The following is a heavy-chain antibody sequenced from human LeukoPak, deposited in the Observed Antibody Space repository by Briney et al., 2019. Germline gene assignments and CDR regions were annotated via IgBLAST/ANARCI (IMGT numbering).Heavy chain of an antibody. V-gene: IGHV4-31*03. CDR2: IYYSGST. CDR3: ARAPNWRPYGIDV. D-gene: IGHD1-20*01. J-gene: IGHJ6*02. Sequence: KPSETLSLTCTVSGGSISSGGYYWSWIRQHPGKGLEWIGYIYYSGSTYYNPSLKSRVTISVDTSKNQFSLKLSSVTAADTAVYYCARAPNWRPYGIDVWGQGTTVTVSS. CDR1: GGSISSGGYY.